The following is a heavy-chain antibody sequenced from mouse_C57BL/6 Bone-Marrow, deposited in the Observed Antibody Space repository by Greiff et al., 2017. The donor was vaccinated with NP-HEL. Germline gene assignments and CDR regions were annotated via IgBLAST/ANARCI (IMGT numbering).Heavy chain of an antibody. Sequence: KLLESGPGLVKPSQSLFLTCSITGFTITSGYYWIWIRQSPGKPLEWMGYITHSGETFYNPSLQSPISITRETSKNQFFLQLNSVTTEDTARYYCAGDISGYGDFDYWGQGTTLTVSS. CDR2: ITHSGET. CDR1: GFTITSGYY. V-gene: IGHV12-3*01. D-gene: IGHD3-2*02. CDR3: AGDISGYGDFDY. J-gene: IGHJ2*01.